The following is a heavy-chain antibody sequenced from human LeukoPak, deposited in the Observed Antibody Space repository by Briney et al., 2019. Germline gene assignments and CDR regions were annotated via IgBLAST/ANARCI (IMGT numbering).Heavy chain of an antibody. CDR1: GGSISSSSYY. V-gene: IGHV4-39*07. CDR3: ARRGAYCSSTSCSIDY. CDR2: IYYSGST. D-gene: IGHD2-2*01. J-gene: IGHJ4*02. Sequence: SETLSLTCTVSGGSISSSSYYWGWIRQPPGKGLEWIGSIYYSGSTYYNPSLKSRVTISVDTSKNQFSLKLSSVTAADTAVYYCARRGAYCSSTSCSIDYWGQGTLVTVSS.